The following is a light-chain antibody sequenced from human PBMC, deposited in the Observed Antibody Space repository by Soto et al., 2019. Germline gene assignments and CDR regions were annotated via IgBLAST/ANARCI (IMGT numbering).Light chain of an antibody. CDR2: GAS. CDR1: NSDVGGYNY. J-gene: IGLJ3*02. CDR3: CSYVDTDTWV. Sequence: QSVLTQPRSVSGSPGQSVTISCTGTNSDVGGYNYVSWYQQYPGKAPKLMISGASERPSGVPDRFSGSKSGNTASLTISGLQAEDEPYYYCCSYVDTDTWVFGGGTKLTVL. V-gene: IGLV2-11*01.